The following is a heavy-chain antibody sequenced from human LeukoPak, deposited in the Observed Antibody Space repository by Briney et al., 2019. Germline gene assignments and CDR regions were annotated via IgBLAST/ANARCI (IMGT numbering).Heavy chain of an antibody. D-gene: IGHD4-23*01. CDR1: GYSISSGYY. CDR3: AIYGGNSWGAFDI. CDR2: IYHSGSA. V-gene: IGHV4-38-2*01. Sequence: SETLSLTCAVSGYSISSGYYWGWIRQPPGKGLEWIGSIYHSGSAYYNPSLKSRVTISVDTSKNQFSLKLSSVTAADTAVYYGAIYGGNSWGAFDIWGQGTMVTVSS. J-gene: IGHJ3*02.